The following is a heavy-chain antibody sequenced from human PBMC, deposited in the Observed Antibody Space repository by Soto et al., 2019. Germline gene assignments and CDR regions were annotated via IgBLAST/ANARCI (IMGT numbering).Heavy chain of an antibody. V-gene: IGHV3-30*18. Sequence: GSLRLSCAASGFTFSSYGMHWVRQAPGKGLEWVAVISYDGSNKYYADSVKGRFTISRDNSKNTLYLQMNSLRAEDTAVYYCAKQWLVRGVYYYYYYGMDVWGRGTTVTVSS. CDR1: GFTFSSYG. J-gene: IGHJ6*02. CDR3: AKQWLVRGVYYYYYYGMDV. D-gene: IGHD6-19*01. CDR2: ISYDGSNK.